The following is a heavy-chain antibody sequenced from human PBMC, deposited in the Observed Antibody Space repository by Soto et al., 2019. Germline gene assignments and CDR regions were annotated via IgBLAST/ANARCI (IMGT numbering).Heavy chain of an antibody. Sequence: SETLSLTCTVSGGYISGSSYYWGWIRKPPGKGLEWIGSIYYSGSTYYNPSLKSRVTISVDTSKNQFSLKLSSVTAADTAVYYCARDYRASYPAYYYYGMDVWGQGTTVTVSS. J-gene: IGHJ6*02. CDR2: IYYSGST. D-gene: IGHD3-16*02. CDR3: ARDYRASYPAYYYYGMDV. V-gene: IGHV4-39*07. CDR1: GGYISGSSYY.